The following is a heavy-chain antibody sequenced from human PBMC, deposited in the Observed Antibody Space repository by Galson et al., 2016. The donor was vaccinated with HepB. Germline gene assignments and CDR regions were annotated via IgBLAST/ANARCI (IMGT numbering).Heavy chain of an antibody. CDR3: ATFADAAG. CDR1: GFNFSKYG. J-gene: IGHJ1*01. CDR2: IWYDGVNK. V-gene: IGHV3-33*01. Sequence: SLRLSCAASGFNFSKYGVHWVRQSPGKGLEWVGIIWYDGVNKYYADSVKGRFTISRDNSKNTLYLQMDSLRNEDTAIYYCATFADAAGWGQGTLVTVSS. D-gene: IGHD3-10*01.